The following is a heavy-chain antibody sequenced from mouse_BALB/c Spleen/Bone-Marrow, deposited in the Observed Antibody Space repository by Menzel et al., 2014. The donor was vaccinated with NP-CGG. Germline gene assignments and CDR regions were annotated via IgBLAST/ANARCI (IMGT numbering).Heavy chain of an antibody. CDR2: IDPANGNT. Sequence: DVKLQESGAELVKPGASVKLPCTASGFNIKDTYMHWVKQRPEQGLEWIGRIDPANGNTKYDPKFQGKDTITADTSSNTAYLQLSSLTSEDTAVYYCARAGRGRYFDVWGAGTTVTVSS. J-gene: IGHJ1*01. CDR3: ARAGRGRYFDV. V-gene: IGHV14-3*02. CDR1: GFNIKDTY. D-gene: IGHD4-1*01.